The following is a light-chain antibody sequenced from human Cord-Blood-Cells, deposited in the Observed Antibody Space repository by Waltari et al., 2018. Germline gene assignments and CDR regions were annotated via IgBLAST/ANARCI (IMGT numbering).Light chain of an antibody. J-gene: IGLJ1*01. CDR3: SSYTSSSNYV. Sequence: QSALTQPAYVSGSPGQSITISCTGTSTDVGGYNYFPWYQQHPGKAPKLMIYDVSNRPSGVSNRFSGSKSGNTASLTISGLQAEDEADYYCSSYTSSSNYVFGTGTKVTVL. CDR1: STDVGGYNY. CDR2: DVS. V-gene: IGLV2-14*03.